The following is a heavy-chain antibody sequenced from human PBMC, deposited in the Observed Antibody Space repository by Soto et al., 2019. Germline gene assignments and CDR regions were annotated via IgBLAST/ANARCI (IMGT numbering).Heavy chain of an antibody. CDR1: GGSIGSGDNY. J-gene: IGHJ6*02. Sequence: SETLSLTCTVSGGSIGSGDNYWSWIRQPPGKGLEWIGYIYYSGSTYYNPSLKSRVTISVDTSKNQFSLKLSSVTAADTAVYYCAGRHLDYYGMDVWGQGTTVTVSS. CDR2: IYYSGST. CDR3: AGRHLDYYGMDV. V-gene: IGHV4-30-4*01.